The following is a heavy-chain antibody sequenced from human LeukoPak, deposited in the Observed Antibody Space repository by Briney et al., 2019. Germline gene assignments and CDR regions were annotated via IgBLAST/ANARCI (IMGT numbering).Heavy chain of an antibody. D-gene: IGHD3-22*01. V-gene: IGHV3-72*01. CDR1: GFTFSDHY. CDR3: ARGPRWYYYDSSGFVDY. Sequence: GGSLRLSCAASGFTFSDHYMDWVRQAPGKGLEWSGRTRNKANSYTTEYAASVKGRFTISRDDSKNSLYLQMNSLKTEDTAVYYCARGPRWYYYDSSGFVDYWGQGTLVTVSS. J-gene: IGHJ4*02. CDR2: TRNKANSYTT.